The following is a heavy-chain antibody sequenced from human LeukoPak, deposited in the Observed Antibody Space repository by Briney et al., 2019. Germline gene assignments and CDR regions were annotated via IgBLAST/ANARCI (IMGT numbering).Heavy chain of an antibody. CDR2: ISDIGSI. Sequence: PSETLSLTCTVSGGSISSYYWSWIRQPPGKGLEWIAYISDIGSINYNPSLKSRVTISLDTSKNQLSLKLRSETAADTAVYYCAGHHPRNTVDFWGQGTLVTVSS. CDR1: GGSISSYY. CDR3: AGHHPRNTVDF. V-gene: IGHV4-59*08. D-gene: IGHD2/OR15-2a*01. J-gene: IGHJ4*02.